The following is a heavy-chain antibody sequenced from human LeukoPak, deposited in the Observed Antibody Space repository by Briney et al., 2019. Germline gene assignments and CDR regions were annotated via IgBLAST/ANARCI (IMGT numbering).Heavy chain of an antibody. Sequence: SGTLSLTCTVSGGSISSYYWSWIRQPPGKGLEWIGYIYYSGSTNYNPSLKSRVTISVDTSKNQFSLKLSSVTAADTAVYYCARDCRSTSCYDYWGQGTLVTVSS. CDR1: GGSISSYY. J-gene: IGHJ4*02. CDR3: ARDCRSTSCYDY. D-gene: IGHD2-2*01. CDR2: IYYSGST. V-gene: IGHV4-59*01.